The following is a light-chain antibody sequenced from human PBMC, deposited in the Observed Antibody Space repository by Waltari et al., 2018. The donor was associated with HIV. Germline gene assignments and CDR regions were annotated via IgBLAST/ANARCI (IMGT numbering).Light chain of an antibody. CDR1: QGVSSN. CDR3: QQYNNWPRGT. CDR2: DIS. J-gene: IGKJ1*01. Sequence: EIVMTQSPATLSLSPGERATLSCRASQGVSSNLAWYQQKPGQGPRLLIYDISTRATGIPARFSGSGSGTEFTLTISSLQSEDFAVYYCQQYNNWPRGTFGQGTKVEI. V-gene: IGKV3-15*01.